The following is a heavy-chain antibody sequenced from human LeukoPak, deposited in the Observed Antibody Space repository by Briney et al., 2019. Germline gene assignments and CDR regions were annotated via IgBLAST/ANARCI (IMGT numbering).Heavy chain of an antibody. CDR2: IYYSGST. D-gene: IGHD2-8*01. Sequence: SETLSLTCTVSGGSMKDYYWSWIRQPPGKGLEWIGYIYYSGSTNHNPSLKSRVTISVDTSNNQFSLRLSSVTAADTAVYYCARDSWSNWFDPWGQGTLVTVSS. CDR3: ARDSWSNWFDP. J-gene: IGHJ5*02. CDR1: GGSMKDYY. V-gene: IGHV4-59*01.